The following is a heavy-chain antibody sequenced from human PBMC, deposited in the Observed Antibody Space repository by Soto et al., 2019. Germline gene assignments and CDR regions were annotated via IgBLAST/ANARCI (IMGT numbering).Heavy chain of an antibody. V-gene: IGHV2-5*02. D-gene: IGHD6-6*01. CDR3: AHRSSSSFGY. CDR1: GFSLSTNAVA. CDR2: VYGDDGK. J-gene: IGHJ4*02. Sequence: GSGPTLVNPTQTLTLTCTFSGFSLSTNAVAVGWIRQPPGKALEWLALVYGDDGKRYSPSLNSRLTITKDTSKNQVVLTMTSMDPVDTGTYFCAHRSSSSFGYWGQGTLVTVYS.